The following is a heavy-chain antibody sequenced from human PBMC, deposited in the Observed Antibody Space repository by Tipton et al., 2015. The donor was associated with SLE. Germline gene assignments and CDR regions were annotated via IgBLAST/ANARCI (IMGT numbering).Heavy chain of an antibody. CDR3: ARGGVEEGLEEGDWFDS. Sequence: TLSLTCSVSGGAINSHYWIWIRQPPGKGLEYIGNIYFSGSTNYNPSLKSRVTISIETSNGQVSLKLTSVTAADTAVYYCARGGVEEGLEEGDWFDSWGQGTLVTVSS. D-gene: IGHD1-1*01. J-gene: IGHJ5*01. CDR1: GGAINSHY. CDR2: IYFSGST. V-gene: IGHV4-59*11.